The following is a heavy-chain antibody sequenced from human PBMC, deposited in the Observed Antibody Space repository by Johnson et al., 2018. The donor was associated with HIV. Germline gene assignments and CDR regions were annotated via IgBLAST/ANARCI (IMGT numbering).Heavy chain of an antibody. J-gene: IGHJ3*02. CDR2: ISGSGTNI. CDR3: GSFNDAFDI. V-gene: IGHV3-11*01. Sequence: QVQLVESGGGLVKPGGSLRLSCAASGFSFSDYYMSWIRQAPGKGLEWVSYISGSGTNIYYSSSVKGRFTISRDNAKNSLYLQMNSLRAEDTALYYCGSFNDAFDIWGQGTMVTVSS. CDR1: GFSFSDYY.